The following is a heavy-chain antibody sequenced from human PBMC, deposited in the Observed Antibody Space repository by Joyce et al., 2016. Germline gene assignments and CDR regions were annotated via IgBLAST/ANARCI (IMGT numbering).Heavy chain of an antibody. CDR2: IIPIVGVA. V-gene: IGHV1-69*02. CDR3: TRGRIEYSKTFNAYDI. J-gene: IGHJ3*02. D-gene: IGHD2/OR15-2a*01. Sequence: GAEVKKPGSSVKVSCKASGGNFYDYTITWVRQAPGQGLEWMGRIIPIVGVANYARKFRGRVALTADKSTATAYLGLNSLRLDDTAMFFCTRGRIEYSKTFNAYDIWGQGTMVTVSS. CDR1: GGNFYDYT.